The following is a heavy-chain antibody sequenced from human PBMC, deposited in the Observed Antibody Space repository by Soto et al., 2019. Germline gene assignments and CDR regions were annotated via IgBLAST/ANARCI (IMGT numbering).Heavy chain of an antibody. CDR1: DYXFANDW. V-gene: IGHV5-51*01. D-gene: IGHD4-17*01. J-gene: IGHJ3*02. Sequence: PXEXLKISCKCSDYXFANDWVVWVRHMPGKGLEWIGIIYPADSDTRYSPSFQGQVTISADKSISTAYLQWSSLKASDNAMYYCARQTVFRYSFHMWGQGTMGTVSS. CDR2: IYPADSDT. CDR3: ARQTVFRYSFHM.